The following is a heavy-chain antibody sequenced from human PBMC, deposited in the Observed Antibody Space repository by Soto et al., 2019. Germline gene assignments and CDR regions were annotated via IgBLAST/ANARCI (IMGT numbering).Heavy chain of an antibody. CDR1: GGSISIGGYY. Sequence: PSETLSLTFTVSGGSISIGGYYWSLIRQHPGKALESTAYIYYTASNYYNPHPKSPVTISVDTSKNQFSLKLSSVTAADTAVYYCASGDGGESDYWGQGTLVTVSS. V-gene: IGHV4-30-4*08. J-gene: IGHJ4*02. CDR2: IYYTASN. CDR3: ASGDGGESDY. D-gene: IGHD2-21*01.